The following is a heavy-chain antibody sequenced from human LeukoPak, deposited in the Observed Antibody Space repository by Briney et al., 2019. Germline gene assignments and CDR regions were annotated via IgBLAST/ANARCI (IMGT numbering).Heavy chain of an antibody. V-gene: IGHV1-18*01. Sequence: GASVKVSCKASGYTFTSYGISWVRQAPGQGLEWTGWISAYNGNTNYAQKLQGRVTMTTDTSTSTAYMELRSLRSDDTAVYYCARVVPAAIFYYYGMDVWGQGTTVTVSS. J-gene: IGHJ6*02. CDR3: ARVVPAAIFYYYGMDV. D-gene: IGHD2-2*01. CDR2: ISAYNGNT. CDR1: GYTFTSYG.